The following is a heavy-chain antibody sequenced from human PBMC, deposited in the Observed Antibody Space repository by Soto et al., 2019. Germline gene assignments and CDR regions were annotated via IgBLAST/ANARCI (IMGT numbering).Heavy chain of an antibody. CDR3: ARDLWCGGDCYQPT. CDR1: GFTASSNY. CDR2: IYSGGST. J-gene: IGHJ4*02. Sequence: LRLSCAASGFTASSNYMSWVRQAPGKGLEWVSVIYSGGSTYYADSVKGRFTISRDNSKNTLYLQMNSLRAEDTAVYYCARDLWCGGDCYQPTWGQGTLVTVSS. D-gene: IGHD2-21*02. V-gene: IGHV3-53*01.